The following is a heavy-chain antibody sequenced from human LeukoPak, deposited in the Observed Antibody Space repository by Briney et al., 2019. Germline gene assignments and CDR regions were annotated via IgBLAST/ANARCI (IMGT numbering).Heavy chain of an antibody. D-gene: IGHD6-19*01. CDR1: GYTFSNYV. CDR2: IDTNTGNP. Sequence: ASVKVSCKAFGYTFSNYVNWVRQAPGQGLEWMGWIDTNTGNPMYAQGFTGRFVFSLDTSVSTAYLQISSLKAEDTAVYYCAGRGGPGSFDAFDIWGQGTIVTVSS. CDR3: AGRGGPGSFDAFDI. J-gene: IGHJ3*02. V-gene: IGHV7-4-1*02.